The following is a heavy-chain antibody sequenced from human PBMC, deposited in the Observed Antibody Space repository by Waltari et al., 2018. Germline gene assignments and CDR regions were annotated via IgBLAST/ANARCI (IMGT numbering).Heavy chain of an antibody. D-gene: IGHD3-16*02. CDR2: INQMGSH. Sequence: QVQLQQWGAGLLKPSETLSLTCAVYGGSFSGYYWSWIRQPPGKGLEWIGEINQMGSHNYNPSLKRRITISVDTSKSQFSLKLSSVTAADTAVYYCARDRGLRRLSTFEIWGQGTMVTVSS. V-gene: IGHV4-34*01. J-gene: IGHJ3*02. CDR1: GGSFSGYY. CDR3: ARDRGLRRLSTFEI.